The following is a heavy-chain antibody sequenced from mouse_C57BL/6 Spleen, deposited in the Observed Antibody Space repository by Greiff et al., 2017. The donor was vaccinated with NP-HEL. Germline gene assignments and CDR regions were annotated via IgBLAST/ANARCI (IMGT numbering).Heavy chain of an antibody. J-gene: IGHJ4*01. V-gene: IGHV1-42*01. CDR3: ARRGRIYYDYDDAMDY. Sequence: VQLQQSGPELVKPGASVKISCKASGYSFTGYYMNWVKQSPEKSLEWIGEINPSTGGTTYNQKFKAKATLTVDKSSSTAYMQLKSLTSEDSAVYYCARRGRIYYDYDDAMDYWGQGTSVTVSS. CDR2: INPSTGGT. D-gene: IGHD2-4*01. CDR1: GYSFTGYY.